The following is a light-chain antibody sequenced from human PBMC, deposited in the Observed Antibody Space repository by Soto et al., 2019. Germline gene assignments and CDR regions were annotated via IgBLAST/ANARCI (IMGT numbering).Light chain of an antibody. V-gene: IGKV1-39*01. CDR3: QQSYNLPRT. J-gene: IGKJ2*01. CDR2: GAS. CDR1: QNIGKY. Sequence: DIQMTQSPSSLSASSGDRVTITCRASQNIGKYLIWYQQKPGRPPKVLVYGASNLRSGVSSRFSGDGFGTEFSLTINSLRPEDFATYYCQQSYNLPRTFGQGTTLETK.